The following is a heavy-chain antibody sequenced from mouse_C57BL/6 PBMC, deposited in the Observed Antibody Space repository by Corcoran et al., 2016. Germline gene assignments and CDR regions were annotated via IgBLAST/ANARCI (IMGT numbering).Heavy chain of an antibody. CDR1: GYTFTDYY. Sequence: ELQLQQSGPELVKPGASVKISCKASGYTFTDYYMNWVKQSHGKSLEWIGDINPNNGGTSYNQKFKGKATLTVDKSSSTAYMELRSLTSEDSAVYYCARRTSSRYFDVLGTGTTVTVSS. J-gene: IGHJ1*03. CDR2: INPNNGGT. CDR3: ARRTSSRYFDV. V-gene: IGHV1-26*01. D-gene: IGHD3-1*01.